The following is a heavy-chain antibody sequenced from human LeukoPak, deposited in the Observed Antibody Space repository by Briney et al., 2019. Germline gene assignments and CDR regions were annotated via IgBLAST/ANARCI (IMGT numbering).Heavy chain of an antibody. CDR3: ARGWFGVSPGANWFDP. J-gene: IGHJ5*02. Sequence: PSETLSLTCTVSGGSISSYYWSWIRQPAGKGLEWIGRIYTSGSTNYSPSLKSRVTMSVDTSKNQFSLKLSSVTAADTAVYYCARGWFGVSPGANWFDPWGQGTLVTVSS. CDR1: GGSISSYY. D-gene: IGHD3-10*01. CDR2: IYTSGST. V-gene: IGHV4-4*07.